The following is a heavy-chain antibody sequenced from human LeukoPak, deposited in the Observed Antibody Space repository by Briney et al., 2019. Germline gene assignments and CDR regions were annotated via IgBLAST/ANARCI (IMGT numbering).Heavy chain of an antibody. V-gene: IGHV1-69*05. D-gene: IGHD6-19*01. CDR2: IIPIFGTA. Sequence: SVKVSCKASGGTFSSYAISWVRQAPGQGLEWMGRIIPIFGTADYAQKFQGRVTITTDESTSTAYMELSSLRSEDTAVYYCARDRYLRRIAVAGTWGQGTLVTVSS. J-gene: IGHJ5*02. CDR3: ARDRYLRRIAVAGT. CDR1: GGTFSSYA.